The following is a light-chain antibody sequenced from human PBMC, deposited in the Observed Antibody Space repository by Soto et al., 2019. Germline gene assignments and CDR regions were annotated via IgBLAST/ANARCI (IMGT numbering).Light chain of an antibody. Sequence: QSVLTQPPSVSAAPGQKVTISCSGSTFNIGNNFVSWYQQLPGTAPKLLIYDNNKRPSGIPDRFSGSKSGTSATLGITGLQTGDEDDYYCGTWDSSLSTGLFGGGTKVTVL. CDR3: GTWDSSLSTGL. CDR1: TFNIGNNF. V-gene: IGLV1-51*01. J-gene: IGLJ2*01. CDR2: DNN.